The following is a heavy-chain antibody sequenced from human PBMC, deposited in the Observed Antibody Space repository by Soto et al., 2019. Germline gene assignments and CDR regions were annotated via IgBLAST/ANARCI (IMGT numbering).Heavy chain of an antibody. J-gene: IGHJ4*02. Sequence: SETLSLTCTVSGGSISSSSYYWGWIRHPPGQGLEWIGSIYYSGSTYYNPSLKSRVTISVDTSKNQFSLKLSSVTAADTAVYYCARHYGSGRKSSDYWGQGTLVTVSS. CDR2: IYYSGST. CDR1: GGSISSSSYY. CDR3: ARHYGSGRKSSDY. D-gene: IGHD3-10*01. V-gene: IGHV4-39*01.